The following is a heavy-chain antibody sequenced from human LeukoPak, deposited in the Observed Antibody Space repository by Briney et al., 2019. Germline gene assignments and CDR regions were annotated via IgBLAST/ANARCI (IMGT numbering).Heavy chain of an antibody. D-gene: IGHD1-26*01. V-gene: IGHV1-8*01. J-gene: IGHJ6*03. CDR3: ARGVGATISYYHYYIDV. CDR1: GYTFTSYD. Sequence: ASVKVSCKASGYTFTSYDINWVRQATGQGLEWMGWMNPNSGNTGYAQKFQGRVTITRNTSISTVYMELSSLRSEDTAVYYCARGVGATISYYHYYIDVWGKGTTVTVSS. CDR2: MNPNSGNT.